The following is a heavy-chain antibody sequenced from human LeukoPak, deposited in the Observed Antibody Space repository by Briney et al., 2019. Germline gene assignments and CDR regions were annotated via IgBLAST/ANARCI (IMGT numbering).Heavy chain of an antibody. CDR2: IYTSGST. CDR1: GDSISSGGYY. CDR3: ARSDYVWGSYRYRPENYYMDV. V-gene: IGHV4-61*02. D-gene: IGHD3-16*02. Sequence: PSETLSLTCTVSGDSISSGGYYWSWIRQPAGKGLEWIGRIYTSGSTNYNPSLKSRVTMSVDTSKNQFSLKLSSVTAADTAVYYCARSDYVWGSYRYRPENYYMDVWGKGTTVTISS. J-gene: IGHJ6*03.